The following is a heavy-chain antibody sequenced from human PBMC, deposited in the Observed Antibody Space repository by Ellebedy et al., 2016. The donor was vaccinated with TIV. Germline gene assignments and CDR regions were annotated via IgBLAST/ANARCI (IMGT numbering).Heavy chain of an antibody. J-gene: IGHJ4*02. CDR1: GYTFTNYG. Sequence: ASVKVSCXASGYTFTNYGINWVRQAPGQGLEWMGWISTHNGDTKYAQKFQGRVSMTTDTSTTTVYMDLRSLISDDTAVYYCARDWNYFDYWGQGTLVTVSS. D-gene: IGHD3-3*01. CDR2: ISTHNGDT. CDR3: ARDWNYFDY. V-gene: IGHV1-18*01.